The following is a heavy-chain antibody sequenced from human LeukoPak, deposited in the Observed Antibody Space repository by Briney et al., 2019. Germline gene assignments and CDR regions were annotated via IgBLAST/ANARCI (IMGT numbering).Heavy chain of an antibody. D-gene: IGHD6-19*01. CDR1: GYTFSNYG. V-gene: IGHV1-18*04. J-gene: IGHJ4*02. CDR2: TSYNGNT. Sequence: ASVKVSCKASGYTFSNYGISWVRQAPGLGLEWRGWTSYNGNTNYAQKFQDRVTMTTDTSTTTAYMELRSLESDDTAVYYCARHSGSGWQALGYWGQGTLVTVSS. CDR3: ARHSGSGWQALGY.